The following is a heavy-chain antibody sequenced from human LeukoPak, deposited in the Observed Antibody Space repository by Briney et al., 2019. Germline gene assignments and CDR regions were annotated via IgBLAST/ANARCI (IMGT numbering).Heavy chain of an antibody. V-gene: IGHV3-23*01. CDR2: ISGSGGST. CDR1: GFTFSSYA. Sequence: PGGSLRLSCAASGFTFSSYAMSWVRQAPGKGLEWVSAISGSGGSTYYADSVKGRFTISRDNSKNTLYLQMNSLRAEDTAVYYCAKCQDPGRGSVLLWFGVDHWGQGTLVTVSS. D-gene: IGHD3-10*01. J-gene: IGHJ4*02. CDR3: AKCQDPGRGSVLLWFGVDH.